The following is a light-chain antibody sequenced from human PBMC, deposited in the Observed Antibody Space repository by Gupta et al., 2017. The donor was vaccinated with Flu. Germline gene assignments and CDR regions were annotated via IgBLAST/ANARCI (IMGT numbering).Light chain of an antibody. V-gene: IGKV3-20*01. Sequence: EIVLTQSPGTLSLSPGERATLSCRASQSVSSSYLAWYQQKPGQAPRLLIYYISSRATGIPDRFSGSGSGTDFTLTISRLEPEDFAVYYCQQYGDSPWTFGQGTKVEIK. CDR1: QSVSSSY. CDR3: QQYGDSPWT. J-gene: IGKJ1*01. CDR2: YIS.